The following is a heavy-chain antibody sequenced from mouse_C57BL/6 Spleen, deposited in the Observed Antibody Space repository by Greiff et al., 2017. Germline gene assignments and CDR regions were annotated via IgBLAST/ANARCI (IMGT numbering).Heavy chain of an antibody. CDR1: GFSLTSYG. Sequence: VQLQQSGPGLVQPSQSLSITCTVSGFSLTSYGVHWVRQSPGKGLEWLGVIWRGGSTDYNAAFMSRLSITKDNSKSQVFFKMNSLQADDTAIYYCAKQITTVVGDYYAKDYWGQGTSGTVSS. V-gene: IGHV2-5*01. D-gene: IGHD1-1*01. J-gene: IGHJ4*01. CDR3: AKQITTVVGDYYAKDY. CDR2: IWRGGST.